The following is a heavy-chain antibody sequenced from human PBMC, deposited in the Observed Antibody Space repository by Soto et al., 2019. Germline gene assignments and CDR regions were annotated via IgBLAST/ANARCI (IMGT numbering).Heavy chain of an antibody. Sequence: QVQLVQSGAEVRKPGASVNISCRASGFSFSDNLINWVRQAPGQSLEWMGWINPDNGNTRYPQTFEGRTSISRHSSASIAYVEVSDLTSEDTAVYYVARDMLSVGPRAIDAFDVWGQGTMVTVSS. J-gene: IGHJ3*01. CDR3: ARDMLSVGPRAIDAFDV. V-gene: IGHV1-3*01. D-gene: IGHD2-8*01. CDR1: GFSFSDNL. CDR2: INPDNGNT.